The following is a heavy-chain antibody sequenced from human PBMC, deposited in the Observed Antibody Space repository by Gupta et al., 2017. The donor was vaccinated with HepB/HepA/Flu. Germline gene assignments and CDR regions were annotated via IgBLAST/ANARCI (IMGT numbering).Heavy chain of an antibody. D-gene: IGHD3-10*01. CDR1: GFTFAGYV. CDR2: MTGAGSHT. V-gene: IGHV3-23*01. Sequence: EVQMLESGAGLVQPGESLRLSCATSGFTFAGYVIHWIRQAPGKGLECVSTMTGAGSHTFYADSVKGSFTISRDNSKSTLFLQMTSLSAEDTAVYYCARRGGEVYGASDSWGQGTLVSVSS. J-gene: IGHJ4*02. CDR3: ARRGGEVYGASDS.